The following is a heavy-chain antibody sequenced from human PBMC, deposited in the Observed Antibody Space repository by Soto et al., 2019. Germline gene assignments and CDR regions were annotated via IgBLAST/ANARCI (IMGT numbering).Heavy chain of an antibody. CDR2: IRQDGGEE. Sequence: EVQLVESGGGLVQPGGSLRLSCAASGFSFSSHWMSWVRQAPGRGMEWVANIRQDGGEEHYLDSVKGRFTLSRDNAKNSLYLQMNGLRVDDTAVYYCVKSEGYSFDIRGQGTMVTVSS. V-gene: IGHV3-7*01. CDR3: VKSEGYSFDI. CDR1: GFSFSSHW. J-gene: IGHJ3*02. D-gene: IGHD1-1*01.